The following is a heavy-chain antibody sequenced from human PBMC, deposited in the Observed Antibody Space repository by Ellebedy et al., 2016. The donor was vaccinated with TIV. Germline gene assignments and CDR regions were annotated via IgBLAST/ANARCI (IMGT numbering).Heavy chain of an antibody. CDR1: GYSFTSYW. CDR3: ARRAFQGFSWYWFDP. Sequence: GESLKISCKGSGYSFTSYWIGWVRQMPGKGLEWMGIIYPGDSDTRYSPSFQGQVTISADKSISTAYLQWSSLKASDTAMYYCARRAFQGFSWYWFDPWGQGTLVTVSS. J-gene: IGHJ5*02. CDR2: IYPGDSDT. D-gene: IGHD6-13*01. V-gene: IGHV5-51*01.